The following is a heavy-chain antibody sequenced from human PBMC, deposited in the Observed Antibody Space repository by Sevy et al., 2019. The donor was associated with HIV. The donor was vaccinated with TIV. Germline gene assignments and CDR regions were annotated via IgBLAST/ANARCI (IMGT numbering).Heavy chain of an antibody. CDR3: ARSRYCGGDCDFDY. J-gene: IGHJ4*02. CDR1: GFTVSSNY. V-gene: IGHV3-53*01. D-gene: IGHD2-21*02. Sequence: GGSLRLSFAASGFTVSSNYMSWVRQAPGKGLEWVSVIYSGGSTYYADSVKGRFTISRDNSKNTLYLQMNSLRAEDTAVYYCARSRYCGGDCDFDYWGQGTLVTVSS. CDR2: IYSGGST.